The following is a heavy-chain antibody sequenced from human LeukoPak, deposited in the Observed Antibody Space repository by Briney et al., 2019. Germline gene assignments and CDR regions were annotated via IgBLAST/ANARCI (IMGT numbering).Heavy chain of an antibody. V-gene: IGHV3-48*01. CDR3: ARCPQEIFDY. J-gene: IGHJ4*02. CDR2: ISSSSSTI. CDR1: GFTFSSYS. Sequence: GGSLRLSCAASGFTFSSYSMNWVRQAPGKGLEWVSYISSSSSTIYYADSVKGRFTISRDNSKNTLYLQMNTLRAEDTAVYFCARCPQEIFDYWGQGTLVTVSS.